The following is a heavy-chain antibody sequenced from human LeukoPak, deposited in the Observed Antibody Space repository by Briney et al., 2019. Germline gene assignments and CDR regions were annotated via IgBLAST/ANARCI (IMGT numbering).Heavy chain of an antibody. V-gene: IGHV1-18*01. CDR2: INPYNGNT. Sequence: ASVKVSCKASGYSFTSNGISWVRQAPGQGLEWMGWINPYNGNTNYAQELQGRVTMTTDTSTSTAHMELRSLRSDDTAVYYCARVAVYGDYVKNAFDIWGQGTMVTVSS. CDR1: GYSFTSNG. CDR3: ARVAVYGDYVKNAFDI. J-gene: IGHJ3*02. D-gene: IGHD4-17*01.